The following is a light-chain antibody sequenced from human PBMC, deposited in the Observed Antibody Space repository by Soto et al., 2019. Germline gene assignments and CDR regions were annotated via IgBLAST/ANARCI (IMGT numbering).Light chain of an antibody. CDR2: DVS. CDR1: SSDVGRYNY. CDR3: SSYTTSSTVV. V-gene: IGLV2-14*01. J-gene: IGLJ2*01. Sequence: QSVLTQPASVSGSPGQSITISCTGTSSDVGRYNYVSWYQRHPGKAPKLMIYDVSKWPPGVSSRFSGSKSGNTASLTISGLQAEDEDDYYCSSYTTSSTVVFGGGTKLTVL.